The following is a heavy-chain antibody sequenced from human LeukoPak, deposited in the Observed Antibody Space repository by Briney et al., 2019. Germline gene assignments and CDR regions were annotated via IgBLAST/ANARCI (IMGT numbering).Heavy chain of an antibody. V-gene: IGHV3-72*01. J-gene: IGHJ4*02. Sequence: GGSLRLSCAASGFTFSDHFMDWVRQAPGKGLEWVGRIKNKANSYVTQYAASMEGRFTISRDDSKNSLYLQMSSLKTEDTAMYYCASIRGTLGYWGQGTVVTVSS. CDR3: ASIRGTLGY. CDR2: IKNKANSYVT. D-gene: IGHD1-26*01. CDR1: GFTFSDHF.